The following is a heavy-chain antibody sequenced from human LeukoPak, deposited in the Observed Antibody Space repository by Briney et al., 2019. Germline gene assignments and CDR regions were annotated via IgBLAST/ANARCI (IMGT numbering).Heavy chain of an antibody. CDR3: ARVSTDDFSFDY. V-gene: IGHV1-18*01. J-gene: IGHJ4*02. D-gene: IGHD1-1*01. CDR2: ISTYNGNT. Sequence: ASVKVSCKASGGSFTSYAISWVRQAPGQGLEWMGWISTYNGNTNYAQKLQGRVTMTTDTSTSTAYMELRSLRSDDTAVYYCARVSTDDFSFDYWGQGTLVTVSS. CDR1: GGSFTSYA.